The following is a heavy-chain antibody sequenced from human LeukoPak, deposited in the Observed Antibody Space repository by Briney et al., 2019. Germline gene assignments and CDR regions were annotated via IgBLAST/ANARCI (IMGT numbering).Heavy chain of an antibody. J-gene: IGHJ4*02. V-gene: IGHV3-7*04. CDR1: GFTFSSDW. D-gene: IGHD2-15*01. Sequence: GGSLRLSCAASGFTFSSDWMSWVRQAPGKGRGWVANIKQDGREKYYVDSVKGRFTISRDNAKNSLYLQMNSLRAEDTAVYYCARGGLVVVVAATSYFDYWGKGTLVTVSS. CDR2: IKQDGREK. CDR3: ARGGLVVVVAATSYFDY.